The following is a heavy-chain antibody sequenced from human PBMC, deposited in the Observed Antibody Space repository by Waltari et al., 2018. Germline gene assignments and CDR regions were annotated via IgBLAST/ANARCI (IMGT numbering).Heavy chain of an antibody. J-gene: IGHJ4*02. D-gene: IGHD1-26*01. CDR3: ARDPGPIVGAPDY. CDR2: INPTKGDT. V-gene: IGHV1-2*02. CDR1: GYSFTDYH. Sequence: QVQLVQSGTEVKKPGASVKVSCQASGYSFTDYHLHWVGQTPGHGLGWLGGINPTKGDTSNAQNFWGRVTMTRDTSINPVYMDLSGLRSDDTAVFYCARDPGPIVGAPDYWGQGTLVTVSS.